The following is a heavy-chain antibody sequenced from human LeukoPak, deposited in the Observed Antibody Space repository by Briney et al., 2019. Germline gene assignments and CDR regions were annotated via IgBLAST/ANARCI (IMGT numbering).Heavy chain of an antibody. CDR1: GGSISGYY. D-gene: IGHD3-10*01. Sequence: PSETLSLTCTVSGGSISGYYWSWIRQPPGKGLEWIGYIYYSGSTNYNPSLKSRVTISVDTSKNQFSLKLSSVTAADTAVYYCARVGYYYGSGGYYFDYWGQGTLVTVSS. CDR2: IYYSGST. J-gene: IGHJ4*02. V-gene: IGHV4-59*01. CDR3: ARVGYYYGSGGYYFDY.